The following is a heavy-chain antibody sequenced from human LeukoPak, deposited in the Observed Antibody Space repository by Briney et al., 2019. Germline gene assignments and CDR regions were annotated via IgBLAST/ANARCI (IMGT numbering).Heavy chain of an antibody. V-gene: IGHV3-21*01. D-gene: IGHD2-21*02. Sequence: GGSLRLSCAASGFTFSSYSMNWVRQAPGKGLEWVSSICSTSRCIFYADSVKGRFTISRDNAKSSLYLQMNDLRAEDTAVYYCVRHGGTDCCLANWGQGTLVTVSS. CDR2: ICSTSRCI. J-gene: IGHJ4*02. CDR3: VRHGGTDCCLAN. CDR1: GFTFSSYS.